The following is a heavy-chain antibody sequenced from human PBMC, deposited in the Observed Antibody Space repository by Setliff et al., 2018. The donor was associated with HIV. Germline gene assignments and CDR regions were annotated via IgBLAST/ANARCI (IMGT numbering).Heavy chain of an antibody. CDR2: MNPYSGNT. V-gene: IGHV1-8*02. D-gene: IGHD2-2*01. J-gene: IGHJ5*02. Sequence: ASVKVSCKPSGYAFATYDINWVRQATGQGLEWMGWMNPYSGNTGYAQKFRGRITMTRDTSRGTAHMELRSLRSDDTAVYYCAKVEEVVPWFDPWGQGTLVTVSS. CDR3: AKVEEVVPWFDP. CDR1: GYAFATYD.